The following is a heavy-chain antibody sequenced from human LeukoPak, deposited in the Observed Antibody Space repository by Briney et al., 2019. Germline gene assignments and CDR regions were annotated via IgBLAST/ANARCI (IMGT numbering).Heavy chain of an antibody. V-gene: IGHV4-34*01. CDR1: GGSFSGHY. CDR3: AREGSAVTNFDY. D-gene: IGHD3-10*01. J-gene: IGHJ4*02. CDR2: INHSGTT. Sequence: SETLSLTCDVYGGSFSGHYWSWIRQPPGKGLEWIGEINHSGTTYYNPSLKSRVTISVDTSKNRFSLNLRSVTAADTAVYYCAREGSAVTNFDYWGQGTLVTVSS.